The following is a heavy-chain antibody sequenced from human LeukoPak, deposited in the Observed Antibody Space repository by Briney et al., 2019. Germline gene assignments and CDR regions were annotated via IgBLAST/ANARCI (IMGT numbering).Heavy chain of an antibody. CDR1: GYTFTIYD. D-gene: IGHD2-2*01. J-gene: IGHJ4*02. V-gene: IGHV1-69*13. CDR3: ARGVWYCSSTSCPSLDY. CDR2: IIPIFGTA. Sequence: GASVKVSCKASGYTFTIYDLNWVRQAPGQGLEWMGGIIPIFGTANYAQKFQGRVTITADESTSTAYMELSSLRSEDTAVYYCARGVWYCSSTSCPSLDYWGQGTLVTVSS.